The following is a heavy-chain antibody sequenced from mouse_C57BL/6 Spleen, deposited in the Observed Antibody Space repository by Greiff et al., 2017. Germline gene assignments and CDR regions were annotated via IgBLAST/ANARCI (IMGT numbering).Heavy chain of an antibody. D-gene: IGHD1-1*01. CDR3: ARAIYYGSKSNWYFDV. V-gene: IGHV1-47*01. CDR1: GYTFTTYP. CDR2: FHPYNDDT. Sequence: VQLVESGAELVKPGASVKMSCKASGYTFTTYPIEWMKQNHGKSLEWIGNFHPYNDDTKYNEKVKGKATLTVEKSSSTVYLELSRLTSDDSAVYYCARAIYYGSKSNWYFDVWGTGTTVTVSS. J-gene: IGHJ1*03.